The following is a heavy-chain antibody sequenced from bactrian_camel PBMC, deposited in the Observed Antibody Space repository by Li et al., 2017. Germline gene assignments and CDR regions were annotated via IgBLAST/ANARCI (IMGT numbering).Heavy chain of an antibody. D-gene: IGHD7*01. Sequence: HVQLVESGGGSVQAGGSLRLSCTASGYASSRYCMAWFRQAPGKDRELVAVFDGDGLTYYADSVKGRFTISRDILKKTLDLQMTSLQAEDSATYYCAARPKGDLWCGGTARFYNYWGSGTQVTVS. CDR3: AARPKGDLWCGGTARFYNY. V-gene: IGHV3S1*01. CDR2: VFDGDGLT. CDR1: GYASSRYC. J-gene: IGHJ4*01.